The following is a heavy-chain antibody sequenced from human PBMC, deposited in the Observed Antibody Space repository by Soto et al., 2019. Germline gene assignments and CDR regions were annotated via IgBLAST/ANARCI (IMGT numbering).Heavy chain of an antibody. Sequence: PVGSLRLSCVASGFNFKKFAMAWVRQAAGEGLEWVSGISCCGGSASYADSVKGRFSIARDDSKNTVSLQLNSLRVEDTAQYYCAKADGQQWLMPHLDNWGQGTLVTVSS. CDR2: ISCCGGSA. CDR3: AKADGQQWLMPHLDN. D-gene: IGHD6-19*01. J-gene: IGHJ4*02. CDR1: GFNFKKFA. V-gene: IGHV3-23*01.